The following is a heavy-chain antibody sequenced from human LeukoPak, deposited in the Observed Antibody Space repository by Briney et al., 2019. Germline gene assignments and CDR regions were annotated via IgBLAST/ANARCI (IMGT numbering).Heavy chain of an antibody. V-gene: IGHV1-18*01. CDR3: ARSMIRGVTGSPDYYFYYMDV. CDR1: GYTFTSYG. Sequence: ASVKVSCKASGYTFTSYGISWVRQAPGQGLEWLGWISTYNGNTHYAQKLQGRVTMTTDTSTTTAYMELSSLRSEDTAVYHCARSMIRGVTGSPDYYFYYMDVWGNGTPVTISS. D-gene: IGHD3-10*01. J-gene: IGHJ6*03. CDR2: ISTYNGNT.